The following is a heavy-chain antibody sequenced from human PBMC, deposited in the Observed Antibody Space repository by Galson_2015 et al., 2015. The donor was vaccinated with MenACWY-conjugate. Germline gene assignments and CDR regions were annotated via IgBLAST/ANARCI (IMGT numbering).Heavy chain of an antibody. J-gene: IGHJ6*02. Sequence: SVKVSCKASGGTFSSYAIIWVRQAPGQGLEWIGGIIPIFGTANYAQKFQGRVTITADESTSTAYMKLSSLRSEDTAVYYCARVGAAVDYYYYGMDVWGQGTTVTVSS. CDR3: ARVGAAVDYYYYGMDV. V-gene: IGHV1-69*13. D-gene: IGHD6-13*01. CDR1: GGTFSSYA. CDR2: IIPIFGTA.